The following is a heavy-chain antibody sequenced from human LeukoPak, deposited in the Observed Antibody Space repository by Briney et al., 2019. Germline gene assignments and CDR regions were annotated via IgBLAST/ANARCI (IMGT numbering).Heavy chain of an antibody. CDR1: GGSTSSYF. CDR2: IHTSGST. Sequence: SETLSLTCTVSGGSTSSYFCTWLRQSAGKGLEWIGRIHTSGSTNYNPSLKSRVSMSVDTSKNQFSLKLSSVTAADTAVYYCARDPEGHGYYFDYWGQGALVTVSS. D-gene: IGHD3-3*01. V-gene: IGHV4-4*07. J-gene: IGHJ4*02. CDR3: ARDPEGHGYYFDY.